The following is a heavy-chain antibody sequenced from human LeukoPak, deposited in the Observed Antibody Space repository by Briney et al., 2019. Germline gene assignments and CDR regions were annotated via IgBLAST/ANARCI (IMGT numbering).Heavy chain of an antibody. J-gene: IGHJ4*02. CDR2: ISGSGGST. CDR1: GFTFSSYA. D-gene: IGHD3-22*01. CDR3: AKDYDSSGYYSRLVGY. V-gene: IGHV3-23*01. Sequence: GGSLRLSCAASGFTFSSYAMSWVRQAPGKGLEWVSAISGSGGSTYYADSVKGRFTISRDNSKNTLYLQMNSLRAEDTAVYYCAKDYDSSGYYSRLVGYWGQGTLVTVSS.